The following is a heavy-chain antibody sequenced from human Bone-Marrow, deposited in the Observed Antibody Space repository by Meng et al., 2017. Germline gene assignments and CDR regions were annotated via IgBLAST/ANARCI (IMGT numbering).Heavy chain of an antibody. CDR3: AREMRGVSYSYFFDY. CDR1: GFSINSAYF. CDR2: IYHSGST. V-gene: IGHV4-38-2*02. Sequence: GSLRLSCTVSGFSINSAYFWGWIRQPPGKGLEWIGTIYHSGSTYYNPSLKSRVTISVDTSKNQFSLKLSSVTATDTAVYYCAREMRGVSYSYFFDYWGQGTLVTGAS. J-gene: IGHJ4*02. D-gene: IGHD1-26*01.